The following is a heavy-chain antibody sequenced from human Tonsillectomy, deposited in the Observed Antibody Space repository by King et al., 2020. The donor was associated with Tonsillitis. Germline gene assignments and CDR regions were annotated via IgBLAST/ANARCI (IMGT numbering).Heavy chain of an antibody. CDR2: MSYDGGKK. D-gene: IGHD2-2*01. V-gene: IGHV3-30*18. CDR3: AKDHTACTSTSCFSGYYGMDV. CDR1: GFTFSNFG. J-gene: IGHJ6*02. Sequence: VQLVESGGGVVQPGRSLRLSCAASGFTFSNFGMHWVRQAPDKGLEWVAAMSYDGGKKYYTDSVRGRFTISGDNSTNTLYLQMNSLRPEDTAVYYCAKDHTACTSTSCFSGYYGMDVWGQGTTVTVSS.